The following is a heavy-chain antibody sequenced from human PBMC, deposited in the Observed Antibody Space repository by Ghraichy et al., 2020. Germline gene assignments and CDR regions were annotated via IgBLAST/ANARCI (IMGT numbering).Heavy chain of an antibody. CDR1: GFTFSSYS. CDR2: ISSSSSTI. CDR3: ATRYLNSYGLDV. J-gene: IGHJ6*02. D-gene: IGHD1-1*01. V-gene: IGHV3-48*02. Sequence: GGSLRLSCAASGFTFSSYSMNWVRQAPGKGLEWVSYISSSSSTIYYADSVKGRFTISRDNAKNSLYLQMNSLRDEDTAVYYCATRYLNSYGLDVWGQGTTVTVSS.